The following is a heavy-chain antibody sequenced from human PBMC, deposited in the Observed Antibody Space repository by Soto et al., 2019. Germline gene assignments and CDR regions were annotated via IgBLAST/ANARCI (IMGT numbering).Heavy chain of an antibody. J-gene: IGHJ6*02. D-gene: IGHD2-2*01. V-gene: IGHV5-10-1*01. Sequence: PGESLKISCKGSGYSFTSYWISWVRRMPGKGLEWMGRIDPSDSYTNYSPSFQGHVTISADKSISTAYLQWSSLKASDTAMYYCARRDVVVPAASGRYYGMDVWGQGTTVTVSS. CDR2: IDPSDSYT. CDR3: ARRDVVVPAASGRYYGMDV. CDR1: GYSFTSYW.